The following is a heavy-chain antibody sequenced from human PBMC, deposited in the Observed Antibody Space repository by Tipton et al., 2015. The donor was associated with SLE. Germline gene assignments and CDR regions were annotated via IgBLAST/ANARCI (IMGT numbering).Heavy chain of an antibody. CDR2: IKSKTDGGTT. CDR3: TTESGYPDGAFDI. Sequence: SLRLSCAASGFTFSNAWMSWVRQAPGKGLEWVGRIKSKTDGGTTDYAAPVKGRFTISRDDSKNTLYLQMNSLKTEDTAVYYCTTESGYPDGAFDIWGQGTMVTVSS. CDR1: GFTFSNAW. D-gene: IGHD3-3*01. V-gene: IGHV3-15*01. J-gene: IGHJ3*02.